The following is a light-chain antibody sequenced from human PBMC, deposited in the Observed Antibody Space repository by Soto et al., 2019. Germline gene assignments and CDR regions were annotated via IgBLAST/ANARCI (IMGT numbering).Light chain of an antibody. V-gene: IGLV2-14*01. CDR2: DVS. J-gene: IGLJ1*01. CDR1: SSDVGGYNY. Sequence: QSVLTQPASVSGSPGQSITISCTGTSSDVGGYNYVSWYQQHPGKAPKLMIYDVSNRPSGVSNRFSGSNSGNTASLTISGLPAGDEVHCYCISSTSSSTLDVLRTWTNVTGL. CDR3: ISSTSSSTLDV.